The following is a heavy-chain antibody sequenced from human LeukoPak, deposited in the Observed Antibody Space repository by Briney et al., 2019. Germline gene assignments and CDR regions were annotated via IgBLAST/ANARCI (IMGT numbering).Heavy chain of an antibody. J-gene: IGHJ3*02. CDR2: ISAYNGNT. Sequence: GASVKVSCKASGYTFTSYGISWVRQAPGQRLEWMGWISAYNGNTNYAQKLQGRVTMTTDTSTSIAYMELRRLRSDDPAVYYCARVDKQYSRDALDIWGQGTMVTVSS. CDR1: GYTFTSYG. CDR3: ARVDKQYSRDALDI. V-gene: IGHV1-18*01. D-gene: IGHD6-6*01.